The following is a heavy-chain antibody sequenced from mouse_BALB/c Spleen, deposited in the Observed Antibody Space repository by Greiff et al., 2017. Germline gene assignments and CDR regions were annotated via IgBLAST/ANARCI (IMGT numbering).Heavy chain of an antibody. CDR3: TKPYEGYTFAY. D-gene: IGHD2-3*01. J-gene: IGHJ3*01. V-gene: IGHV1-15*01. CDR2: IDPETGGT. CDR1: GYTFTDYE. Sequence: VQLQQSGAELVRPGASVTLSCKASGYTFTDYEMHWVKQTPVHGLEWIGAIDPETGGTAYNQKFKGKATLTADKSSSTAYMELRSLTSEDSAVYYCTKPYEGYTFAYWGQGTLVTVSA.